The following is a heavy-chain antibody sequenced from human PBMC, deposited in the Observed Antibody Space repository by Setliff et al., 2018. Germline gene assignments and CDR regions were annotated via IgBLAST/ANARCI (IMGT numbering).Heavy chain of an antibody. CDR3: AKEGNKYGYSSGWFDP. Sequence: ASVKVSCKASGYTFTNYYIHWVRQAPGQGLEWMGRINPNSGGTNYAQKFQGXXXXXRXXXXXXXXXXXXXXXXXXTXVYYCAKEGNKYGYSSGWFDPWGQGTLVTVSS. D-gene: IGHD3-10*01. V-gene: IGHV1-2*01. J-gene: IGHJ5*02. CDR1: GYTFTNYY. CDR2: INPNSGGT.